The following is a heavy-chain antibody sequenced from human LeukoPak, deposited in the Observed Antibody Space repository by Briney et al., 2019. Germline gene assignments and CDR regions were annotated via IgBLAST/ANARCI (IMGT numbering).Heavy chain of an antibody. CDR2: IHSGGTT. Sequence: GGSLRLSCAASGFTVSSNYMSWVRQAPGKGLEWVSVIHSGGTTYYADSVKGRFTISRDNSKNTLYLQMNSLRAEDTAVYYCAKDLVEWELLSPSDAFDIWGQGTMVTVSS. CDR3: AKDLVEWELLSPSDAFDI. D-gene: IGHD1-26*01. V-gene: IGHV3-66*02. CDR1: GFTVSSNY. J-gene: IGHJ3*02.